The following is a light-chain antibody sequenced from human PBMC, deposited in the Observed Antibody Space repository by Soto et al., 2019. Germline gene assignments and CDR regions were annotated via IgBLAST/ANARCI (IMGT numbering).Light chain of an antibody. CDR1: QSVSSY. CDR3: QQRSNWPSIT. J-gene: IGKJ5*01. Sequence: EIVWTQSPATLSLSPGERATLSCRASQSVSSYLAWYQQKPGQSPRLLIYDASTRAPGIPARFSGSGTGTDFTLTISSLEPEDSAVYHCQQRSNWPSITFAQRTRLEI. CDR2: DAS. V-gene: IGKV3-11*01.